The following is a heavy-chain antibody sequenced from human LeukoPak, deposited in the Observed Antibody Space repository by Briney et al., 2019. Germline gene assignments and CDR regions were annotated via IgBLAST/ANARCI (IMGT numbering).Heavy chain of an antibody. J-gene: IGHJ4*02. CDR1: GFTFSSYA. V-gene: IGHV3-23*01. CDR3: AREPSKLSWWLRRYYFDY. CDR2: ISGSGGST. Sequence: LSGGSLRLSCAASGFTFSSYAMSWVRQAPGKGLEWVSAISGSGGSTYYADSVKGRFTISRDNSKNTLYLQMNSLRAEDTAVYYCAREPSKLSWWLRRYYFDYWGQGTLVTVSS. D-gene: IGHD5-12*01.